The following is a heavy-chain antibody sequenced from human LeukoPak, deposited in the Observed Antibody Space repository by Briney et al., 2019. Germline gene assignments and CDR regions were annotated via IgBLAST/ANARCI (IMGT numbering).Heavy chain of an antibody. D-gene: IGHD6-13*01. Sequence: ASVKVSCKASGYTFTSYDINWVRQATGQGLEWIGWMNPNSGNTGYAQKFQGRVTMTRDTSISTAYMELSRLRSDDTAVYYCARGVRIAAAKNWFDPWGQGTLVTVSS. V-gene: IGHV1-8*02. CDR3: ARGVRIAAAKNWFDP. CDR2: MNPNSGNT. CDR1: GYTFTSYD. J-gene: IGHJ5*02.